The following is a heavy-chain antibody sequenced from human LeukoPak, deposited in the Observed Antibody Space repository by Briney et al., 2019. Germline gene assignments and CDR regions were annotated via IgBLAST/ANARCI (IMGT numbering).Heavy chain of an antibody. V-gene: IGHV3-21*01. CDR1: GFTFSSYS. D-gene: IGHD3-22*01. Sequence: GGSLRLSCAASGFTFSSYSMNWVRQAPGKGLEWVSSISSSSSYIYYADSVKGRFTISRDNAKNSLYLQMNSLRAEDTAVYYCARFRMGYDSSGSGHWGQGTLVTVSS. CDR3: ARFRMGYDSSGSGH. J-gene: IGHJ4*02. CDR2: ISSSSSYI.